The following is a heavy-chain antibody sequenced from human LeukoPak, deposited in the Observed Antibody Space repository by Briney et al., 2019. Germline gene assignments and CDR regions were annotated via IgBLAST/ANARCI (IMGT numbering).Heavy chain of an antibody. CDR3: ARDKMGYHDHYWYFDL. CDR1: GYTFTSYY. D-gene: IGHD5-18*01. V-gene: IGHV1-3*01. CDR2: INAGNGNT. J-gene: IGHJ2*01. Sequence: ASVKVSCKASGYTFTSYYMHWVRQAPGQRLEWMGWINAGNGNTKYSQKFQGRVTITRDTSASTAYMELSSLRSEDTAVYYCARDKMGYHDHYWYFDLWGRGTLVTVSS.